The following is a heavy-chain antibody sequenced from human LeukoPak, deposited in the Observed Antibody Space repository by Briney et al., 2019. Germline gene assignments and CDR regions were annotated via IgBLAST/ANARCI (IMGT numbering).Heavy chain of an antibody. J-gene: IGHJ5*02. CDR1: GDSASNNNYF. CDR2: TYYTETT. D-gene: IGHD2-15*01. V-gene: IGHV4-39*01. CDR3: ARHAPGDIVVQIPAPTRWFDP. Sequence: SETLSLTCTVSGDSASNNNYFWGWIRQPPGTGLEWIGSTYYTETTYYNPSVESRVTIAADTSKNQLSLKLSSVTAADTAVYYCARHAPGDIVVQIPAPTRWFDPWGQGTLVTVSS.